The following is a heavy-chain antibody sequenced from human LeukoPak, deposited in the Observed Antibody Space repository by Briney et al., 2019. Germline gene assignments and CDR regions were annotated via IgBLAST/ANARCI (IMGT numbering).Heavy chain of an antibody. CDR1: GGSLSSYY. Sequence: SETLSLTCTVSGGSLSSYYWSWIRQPPGKGLEWIGYIYYSGSTNYNPSLKSRVTISVDTSKNQFSLKLSSVTAADTAVYYCARSPNYYDSSGLFDYWGQGTLVTVSS. V-gene: IGHV4-59*08. J-gene: IGHJ4*02. CDR3: ARSPNYYDSSGLFDY. D-gene: IGHD3-22*01. CDR2: IYYSGST.